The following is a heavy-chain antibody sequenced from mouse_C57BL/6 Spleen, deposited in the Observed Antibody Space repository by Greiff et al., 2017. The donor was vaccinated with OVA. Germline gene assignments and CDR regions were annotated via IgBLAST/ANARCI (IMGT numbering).Heavy chain of an antibody. J-gene: IGHJ3*01. D-gene: IGHD2-10*02. CDR3: ARDGYGNYGVAY. CDR1: GFTFSDYG. V-gene: IGHV5-17*01. Sequence: EVKVVESGGGLVKPGGSLKLSCAASGFTFSDYGMHWVRQAPEKGLEWVAYISSGSSTIYYADTVKGRFTISRDNAKNTLFLQMTSLRSEDTAMYYCARDGYGNYGVAYWGQGTLVTVSA. CDR2: ISSGSSTI.